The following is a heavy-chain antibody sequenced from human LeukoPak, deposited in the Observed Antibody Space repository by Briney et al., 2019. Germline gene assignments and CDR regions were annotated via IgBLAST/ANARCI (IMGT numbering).Heavy chain of an antibody. CDR1: GGSVSSGNYY. CDR2: IYYSGST. V-gene: IGHV4-61*01. CDR3: ASYGMDV. Sequence: SETLSLTCSVSGGSVSSGNYYWSWIRQPPGKGLEWIGYIYYSGSTNYNPSLKSRVTISVDTSKNQFSLKLCSVTAADTAVYYCASYGMDVWGQGTTVTVSS. J-gene: IGHJ6*02.